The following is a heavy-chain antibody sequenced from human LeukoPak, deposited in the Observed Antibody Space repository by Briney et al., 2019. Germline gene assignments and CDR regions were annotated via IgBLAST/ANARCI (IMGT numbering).Heavy chain of an antibody. CDR1: GGSISSSSYF. CDR2: IYHSGST. Sequence: SETLSLTCTVSGGSISSSSYFWGWIRQPPGKGLEWIGTIYHSGSTYYNPSLKSRVTISVDTSKNQFSLKLSSVTAADTAVYYCARGYSSSWYFNWFDPWGQGTLVTVSS. V-gene: IGHV4-39*07. CDR3: ARGYSSSWYFNWFDP. D-gene: IGHD6-13*01. J-gene: IGHJ5*02.